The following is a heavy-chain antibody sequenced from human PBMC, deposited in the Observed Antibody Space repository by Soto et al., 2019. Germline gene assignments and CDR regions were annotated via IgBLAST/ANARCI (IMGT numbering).Heavy chain of an antibody. V-gene: IGHV3-21*01. CDR3: ARSVDTAMVMYL. Sequence: AGGSLRLSCAASGFTFSSYSMNWVRQAPGKGLEWVSSISSSSYIYYADSVKGRFTISRDNAKNSLYLQMNSLRAEDTAVYYCARSVDTAMVMYLWGQGTLVTVS. J-gene: IGHJ5*02. D-gene: IGHD5-18*01. CDR2: ISSSSYI. CDR1: GFTFSSYS.